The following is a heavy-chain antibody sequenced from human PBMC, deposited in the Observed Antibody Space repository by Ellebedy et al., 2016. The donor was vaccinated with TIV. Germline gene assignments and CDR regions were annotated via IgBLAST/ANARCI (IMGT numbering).Heavy chain of an antibody. CDR3: ARGADTTMVWGALDI. J-gene: IGHJ3*02. CDR1: GFTFSSYA. D-gene: IGHD5-18*01. V-gene: IGHV3-21*01. CDR2: ISSSSSYI. Sequence: PGGSLRLSCAASGFTFSSYAMTWVRQDPGRGLEWVSTISSSSSYIYYADSVKGRFTISRDNVKNSLYLQMNSLRAEDTAVYYCARGADTTMVWGALDIWGQGTVVTVSS.